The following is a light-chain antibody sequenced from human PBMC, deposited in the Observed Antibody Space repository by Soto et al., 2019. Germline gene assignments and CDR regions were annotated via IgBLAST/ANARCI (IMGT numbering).Light chain of an antibody. V-gene: IGLV2-14*01. CDR3: TSYTSSNTLYV. CDR1: SSDVGAYDF. J-gene: IGLJ1*01. Sequence: QSALTQPASVSGSPGQSITISCTGTSSDVGAYDFVSWYQQHPDKAPKLMIYDVSNRPSGVSDRFSGSKSGNTASLTISGLLAEDEADYYCTSYTSSNTLYVFGTGTKVPVL. CDR2: DVS.